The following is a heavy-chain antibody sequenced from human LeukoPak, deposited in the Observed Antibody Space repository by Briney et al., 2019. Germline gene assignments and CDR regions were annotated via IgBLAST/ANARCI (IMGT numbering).Heavy chain of an antibody. J-gene: IGHJ4*02. CDR3: VRWRITATVDC. Sequence: GGSLRLSCAPSGFTFSNYWMGWVRQAPGKGLEWVANIKQDASEKSYVDSVKGRFTISRDNAQNSLYLQMNSLRVEDTAVYYCVRWRITATVDCWGQGTLVTVSS. CDR2: IKQDASEK. D-gene: IGHD1-26*01. CDR1: GFTFSNYW. V-gene: IGHV3-7*01.